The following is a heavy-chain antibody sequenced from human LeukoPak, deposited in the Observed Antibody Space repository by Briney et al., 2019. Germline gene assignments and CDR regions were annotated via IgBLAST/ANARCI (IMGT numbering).Heavy chain of an antibody. D-gene: IGHD3-10*01. CDR3: ARGRRHYGSGSYPVDY. J-gene: IGHJ4*02. Sequence: GGSLRLSCAASGFTFSSYRMSWVRQAPGKGLEWVANIKQDGSEKYYVDSVKGRFAISRDNAKNSLYLQMNSLRAEDTAVYYCARGRRHYGSGSYPVDYWGQGTLVTVSS. V-gene: IGHV3-7*03. CDR1: GFTFSSYR. CDR2: IKQDGSEK.